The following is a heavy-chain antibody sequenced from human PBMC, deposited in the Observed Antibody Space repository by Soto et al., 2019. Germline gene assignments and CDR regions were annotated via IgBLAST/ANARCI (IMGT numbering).Heavy chain of an antibody. D-gene: IGHD4-17*01. CDR1: VYTISTYS. CDR3: ARPSKYCPGESCYAAQVAS. Sequence: EVRLEQSGAEVIQAGESLKISCKASVYTISTYSIGWVRQMPGKGLGLMGVIEPGDSDTRYSPPFQGHVTISADTSNSTASRQWSSLKATDTAMYYCARPSKYCPGESCYAAQVASWGQGTLVTVSS. V-gene: IGHV5-51*03. J-gene: IGHJ4*02. CDR2: IEPGDSDT.